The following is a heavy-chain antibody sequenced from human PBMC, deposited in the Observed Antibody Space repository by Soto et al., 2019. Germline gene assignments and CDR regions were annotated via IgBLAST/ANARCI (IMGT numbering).Heavy chain of an antibody. CDR2: IYHSGRT. CDR3: ARLRTYDLMTAPDY. V-gene: IGHV4-4*02. CDR1: GGSISSSNW. Sequence: QVQLQESGPGLVKPSGTLSLTCVVSGGSISSSNWWSWVRQPPGKGLEWIGEIYHSGRTNYNPSLKSRVTISLDKPKNQFSLKLSSVTAADTAVYYCARLRTYDLMTAPDYWGQGTLVTVSS. D-gene: IGHD2-21*02. J-gene: IGHJ4*02.